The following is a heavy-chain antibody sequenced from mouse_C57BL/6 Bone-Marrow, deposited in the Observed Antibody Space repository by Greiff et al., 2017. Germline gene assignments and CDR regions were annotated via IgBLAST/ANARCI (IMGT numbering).Heavy chain of an antibody. CDR2: ISNLAYSI. V-gene: IGHV5-15*01. D-gene: IGHD2-3*01. CDR1: GFTFSDYG. J-gene: IGHJ4*01. CDR3: ARRGWLLRGDYAMDY. Sequence: EVKLTESGGGLVQPGGSLKLSCAASGFTFSDYGMAWVRQAPRKGPEWVAFISNLAYSIYYADTVTGRFTISRENAKNTLYLEMSSLRSEDTAMYYCARRGWLLRGDYAMDYWGQGTSVTVSS.